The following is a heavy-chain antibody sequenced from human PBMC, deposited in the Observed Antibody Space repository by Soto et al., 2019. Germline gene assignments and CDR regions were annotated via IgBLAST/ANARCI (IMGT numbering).Heavy chain of an antibody. D-gene: IGHD1-1*01. V-gene: IGHV3-33*01. CDR2: IWYDGSKE. CDR3: ARDRSAGNYFYYGMDV. J-gene: IGHJ6*02. CDR1: GLPFNRNG. Sequence: GGSLRLSCAASGLPFNRNGMHWVRQAPGRGLEWVAVIWYDGSKEYYSDSVKGRFTISRDNSKNMLYLQMNSVRVEDTAVYFCARDRSAGNYFYYGMDVWGQGTTVTVSS.